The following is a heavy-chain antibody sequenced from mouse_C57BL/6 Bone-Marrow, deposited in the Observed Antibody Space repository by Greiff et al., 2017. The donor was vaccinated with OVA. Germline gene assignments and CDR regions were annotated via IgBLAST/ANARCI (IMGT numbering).Heavy chain of an antibody. Sequence: QVQLQQPGAELVKPGASVKLSCKASGYTFTSYWMHWVKQRPGQGLEWIGMIHPNSGSTNYNEKFKSKATLTVDKSSSTAYMQLSSLTSEDSAVYVCARVLSYYAMDYWGQGTSVTVSS. CDR2: IHPNSGST. J-gene: IGHJ4*01. V-gene: IGHV1-64*01. CDR3: ARVLSYYAMDY. CDR1: GYTFTSYW. D-gene: IGHD1-1*02.